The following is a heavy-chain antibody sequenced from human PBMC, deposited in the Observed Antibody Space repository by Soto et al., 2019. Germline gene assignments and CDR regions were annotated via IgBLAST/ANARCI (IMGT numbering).Heavy chain of an antibody. CDR1: GFTFSSYA. CDR3: AKGSYSGSYYYFDY. Sequence: GGSLRLSCAASGFTFSSYAMSWVHQAPGKGLEWVSAISGSGGSTYYADSVKGRFTISRDNSKNTLYLQMNSLRAEDTAVYYCAKGSYSGSYYYFDYWGQGTLVTVSS. J-gene: IGHJ4*02. V-gene: IGHV3-23*01. CDR2: ISGSGGST. D-gene: IGHD1-26*01.